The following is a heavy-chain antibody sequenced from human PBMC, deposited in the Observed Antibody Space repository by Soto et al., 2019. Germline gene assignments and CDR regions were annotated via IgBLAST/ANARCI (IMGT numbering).Heavy chain of an antibody. J-gene: IGHJ5*02. Sequence: SETLSLTCTVSGGSISSSSYYWVWIRQPPGKGLEWIGSIYYSVSTYYNPSLKSRVTISVDKSRTQFSLKLRSVTAAATAVYYCARHVQSSFVPKRFDPWGQGTLVTVSS. CDR2: IYYSVST. CDR1: GGSISSSSYY. D-gene: IGHD3-16*01. CDR3: ARHVQSSFVPKRFDP. V-gene: IGHV4-39*01.